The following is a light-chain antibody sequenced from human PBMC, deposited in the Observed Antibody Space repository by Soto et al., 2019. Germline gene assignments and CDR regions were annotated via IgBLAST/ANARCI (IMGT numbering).Light chain of an antibody. J-gene: IGKJ1*01. Sequence: EIVLTQSPGTLSLSPGERATLSCRASQSVGSSYLAWYQQKPGQAPRLLIYGASSRATGIPDRFSGRGSGTDFTLTISRLEPEDVAVFYCQHYGTSPQTFGQGTKVEIK. CDR1: QSVGSSY. V-gene: IGKV3-20*01. CDR3: QHYGTSPQT. CDR2: GAS.